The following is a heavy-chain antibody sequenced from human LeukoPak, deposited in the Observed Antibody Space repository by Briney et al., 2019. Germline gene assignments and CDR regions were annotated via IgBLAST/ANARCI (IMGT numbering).Heavy chain of an antibody. Sequence: PSETLSLTCTVSGGSISTYYWNWIRQPPGKGLEWIGYIFYSGRTSYNPSLKSRVTLSVDTSKNWFSLRLTSVTAADTAVYYCARVNWSGYDFRGAFDIWGQGTMVTVSS. J-gene: IGHJ3*02. CDR1: GGSISTYY. D-gene: IGHD5-12*01. V-gene: IGHV4-59*01. CDR2: IFYSGRT. CDR3: ARVNWSGYDFRGAFDI.